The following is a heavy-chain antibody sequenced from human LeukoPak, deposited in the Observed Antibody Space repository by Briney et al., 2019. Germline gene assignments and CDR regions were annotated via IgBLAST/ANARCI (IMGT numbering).Heavy chain of an antibody. CDR2: IIPIFGTA. Sequence: GASVKVSCKASGGTFSSYAISWVRQAPGQGLEWMGGIIPIFGTANYAQKFQGRVAITADESTSTAYMELSSLRSEDTAVYYCAREGAGYSSGEYYFDYWGQGTLVTVSS. V-gene: IGHV1-69*13. D-gene: IGHD6-19*01. CDR3: AREGAGYSSGEYYFDY. CDR1: GGTFSSYA. J-gene: IGHJ4*02.